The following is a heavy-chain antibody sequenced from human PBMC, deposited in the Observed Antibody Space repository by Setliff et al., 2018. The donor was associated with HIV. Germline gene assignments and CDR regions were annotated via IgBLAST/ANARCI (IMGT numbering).Heavy chain of an antibody. CDR2: IYSSGST. Sequence: SETLSLTCTVSGGSISSSSYYRGWIRQPPGKGLEWIGTIYSSGSTYYNPSLKSRLTISVDTSKNQVSLTFSSVTPADTAVYYCARHSCGTTACYGVVVWGQGTMVTVSS. CDR3: ARHSCGTTACYGVVV. CDR1: GGSISSSSYY. D-gene: IGHD2-2*01. J-gene: IGHJ3*01. V-gene: IGHV4-39*07.